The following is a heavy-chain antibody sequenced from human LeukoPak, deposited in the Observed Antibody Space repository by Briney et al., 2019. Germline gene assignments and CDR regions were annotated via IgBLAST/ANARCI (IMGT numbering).Heavy chain of an antibody. CDR1: GGSFSGYY. V-gene: IGHV4-34*01. D-gene: IGHD6-13*01. J-gene: IGHJ4*02. CDR2: INHSGST. Sequence: SETLSLTCAVYGGSFSGYYWSWIRQPPGKGLEWIGEINHSGSTNYNPSLKSRVTISVDTSKNQLSLKLSSVTAADTAVYYCARVASIAAAGSTPNFDYWGQGTLVTVSS. CDR3: ARVASIAAAGSTPNFDY.